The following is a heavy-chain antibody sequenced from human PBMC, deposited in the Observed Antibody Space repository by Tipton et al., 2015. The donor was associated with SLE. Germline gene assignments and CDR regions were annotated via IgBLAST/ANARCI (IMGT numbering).Heavy chain of an antibody. Sequence: GLVKPSQTLSLTCAISGDSVSSTRAAWNWIRQSPSRGLEWLGRTYYRSKWYNDYAVSVKSRIAINPDTSKNQFSLHLNSVTPEDTAMYYCARQRGSSDWFDPWGQGTLITVSS. J-gene: IGHJ5*02. V-gene: IGHV6-1*01. D-gene: IGHD3-10*01. CDR2: TYYRSKWYN. CDR3: ARQRGSSDWFDP. CDR1: GDSVSSTRAA.